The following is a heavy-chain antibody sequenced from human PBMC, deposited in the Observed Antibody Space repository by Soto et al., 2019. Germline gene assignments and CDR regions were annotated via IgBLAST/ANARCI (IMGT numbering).Heavy chain of an antibody. CDR2: MNPNSCNT. D-gene: IGHD6-13*01. CDR3: ARTAAGSVGWFDP. J-gene: IGHJ5*02. CDR1: GYTFTSYG. V-gene: IGHV1-8*01. Sequence: ASVDGSCQGSGYTFTSYGINWARQATGQGLEWMGWMNPNSCNTGYAQKFQGRVNMTRNTSISTAYMELSSLRSEDTAVYYCARTAAGSVGWFDPWGQGPLVTVS.